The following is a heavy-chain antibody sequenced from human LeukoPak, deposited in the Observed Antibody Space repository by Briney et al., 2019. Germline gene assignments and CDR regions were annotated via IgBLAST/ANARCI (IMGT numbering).Heavy chain of an antibody. Sequence: GGSLRLSCAASGFTFSSYWMHWVRQAPGKGLVWVSRINSDGSSTSYADSVKGRFTISRDNDKNTLYLQMNSLRAEDTAVYYCARVYDSSGYYPDDAFDIWGQGTMVTVSS. V-gene: IGHV3-74*01. CDR1: GFTFSSYW. D-gene: IGHD3-22*01. CDR3: ARVYDSSGYYPDDAFDI. J-gene: IGHJ3*02. CDR2: INSDGSST.